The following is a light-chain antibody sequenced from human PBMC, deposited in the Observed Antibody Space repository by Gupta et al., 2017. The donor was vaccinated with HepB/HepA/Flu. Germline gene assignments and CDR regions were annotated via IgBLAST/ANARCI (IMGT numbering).Light chain of an antibody. CDR2: DVT. CDR3: SSFTRSTSTLVL. CDR1: SSDVGGYNS. J-gene: IGLJ3*02. V-gene: IGLV2-14*03. Sequence: QSALTQPASVSGSPGQSITISCTGTSSDVGGYNSVSWYQQYPGKAPKLLIYDVTARPSGISTRSSASKSGNTASLTISGRQTEDEADYFCSSFTRSTSTLVLFGGGTKVTVL.